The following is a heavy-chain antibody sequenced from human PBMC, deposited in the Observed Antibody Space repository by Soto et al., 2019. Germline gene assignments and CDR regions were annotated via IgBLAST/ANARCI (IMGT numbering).Heavy chain of an antibody. D-gene: IGHD1-26*01. CDR3: ARAGVGATTEKYFDY. CDR1: GFTFSSYG. J-gene: IGHJ4*02. CDR2: IWYDGSNK. Sequence: QVQLVESGGGVVQPGRSLRLSCAASGFTFSSYGMHWVRQAPGKGLEWVAVIWYDGSNKYYADSVKGRFTISRDNSKNTLYLQMNSLRAEDTAVYYCARAGVGATTEKYFDYWGQGTLVTVSS. V-gene: IGHV3-33*01.